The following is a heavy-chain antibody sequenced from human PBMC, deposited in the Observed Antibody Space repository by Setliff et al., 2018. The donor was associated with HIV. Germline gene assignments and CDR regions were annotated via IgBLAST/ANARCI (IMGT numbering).Heavy chain of an antibody. CDR3: VKDGTPIGRYYQYFHV. J-gene: IGHJ6*02. CDR2: ILTTGDLI. Sequence: GESLKISCKGSGYGFSNYWIAWVRQMPGKGLEWLSYILTTGDLIYYADSVKGRFTVSRDNAKNSLYLQMNSLRAEDTAFYYCVKDGTPIGRYYQYFHVWGEGIMVTVSS. CDR1: GYGFSNYW. V-gene: IGHV3-48*01. D-gene: IGHD1-26*01.